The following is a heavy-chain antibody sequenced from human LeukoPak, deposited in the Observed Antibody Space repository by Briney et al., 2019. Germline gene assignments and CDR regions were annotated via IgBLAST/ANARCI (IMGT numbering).Heavy chain of an antibody. V-gene: IGHV3-23*01. Sequence: GGSLRLSCAASEFTFSSYDMNWVRQAPGKGLEWVSGISNSGGTTYYADSVKGRFTISRDNSKNTLYLQMNSLRAEDTAVYYCARSSSLNWFDPWGQGTLVTVSP. CDR3: ARSSSLNWFDP. D-gene: IGHD6-6*01. CDR2: ISNSGGTT. CDR1: EFTFSSYD. J-gene: IGHJ5*02.